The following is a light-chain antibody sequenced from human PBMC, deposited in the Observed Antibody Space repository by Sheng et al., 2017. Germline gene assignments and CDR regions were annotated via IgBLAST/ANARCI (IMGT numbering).Light chain of an antibody. CDR2: WAS. Sequence: DIVLTQSPDSLAVSLGERATINCKSSQSLLYSSNNKNYLAWYQHKPGQSPKLLISWASTRESGVPERFSGSGSGTDFTLTISSLQAEDVAVYYCQQYYSTPPYTFGLGDQAWRSN. J-gene: IGKJ2*01. V-gene: IGKV4-1*01. CDR3: QQYYSTPPYT. CDR1: QSLLYSSNNKNY.